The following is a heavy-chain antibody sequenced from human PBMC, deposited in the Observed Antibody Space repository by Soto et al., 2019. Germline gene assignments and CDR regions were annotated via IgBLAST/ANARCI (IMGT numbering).Heavy chain of an antibody. D-gene: IGHD3-9*01. J-gene: IGHJ6*03. Sequence: GGSLRLSCAPSGFTFDDYAMHWVRQAPGKGLEWVSGISWNSGSIGYADSVKGRCTISRDNAKNSLYLQMNSLRAEDTALSYCAKGVLRYFDWSCLGQYSSYSYMYMCGKGTTVTISS. V-gene: IGHV3-9*01. CDR2: ISWNSGSI. CDR1: GFTFDDYA. CDR3: AKGVLRYFDWSCLGQYSSYSYMYM.